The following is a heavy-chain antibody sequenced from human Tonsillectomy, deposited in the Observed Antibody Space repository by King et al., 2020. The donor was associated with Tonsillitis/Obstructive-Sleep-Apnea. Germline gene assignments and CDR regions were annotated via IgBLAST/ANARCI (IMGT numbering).Heavy chain of an antibody. CDR2: IKEDGSEK. Sequence: VQLVESGGDLVQPGGSLRLSCAASGFTFSNYLMSWVRQAPGKGLEWVANIKEDGSEKYYVDSVNGRFTISRDNAKNSLYLQMNSLGAEDTAVYYCARGSSWGDYWGQGTQVTVSS. J-gene: IGHJ4*02. CDR1: GFTFSNYL. CDR3: ARGSSWGDY. D-gene: IGHD6-13*01. V-gene: IGHV3-7*04.